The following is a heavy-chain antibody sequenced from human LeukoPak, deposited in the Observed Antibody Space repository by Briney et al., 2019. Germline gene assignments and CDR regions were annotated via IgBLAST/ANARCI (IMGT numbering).Heavy chain of an antibody. CDR1: GYTFTGYY. CDR3: ATPSSSSWYGFDP. CDR2: IDPNSGGT. J-gene: IGHJ5*02. D-gene: IGHD6-13*01. V-gene: IGHV1-2*02. Sequence: ASVRVSCKTSGYTFTGYYIHWVRQAPGQGLEWMGWIDPNSGGTNYAQKFQGRVTMTRDTSISTAYMELSRLTSADTAVYRCATPSSSSWYGFDPWGQGTLVTVSS.